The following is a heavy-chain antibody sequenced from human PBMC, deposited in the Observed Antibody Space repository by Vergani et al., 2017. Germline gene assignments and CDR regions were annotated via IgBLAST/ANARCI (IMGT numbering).Heavy chain of an antibody. D-gene: IGHD3-22*01. CDR2: IIPIFGIA. V-gene: IGHV1-69*17. Sequence: QVQLVQSGAEVKQPGSSVKVSCKASGGTFSSYAISWVRQAPGQGLEWMGGIIPIFGIANYAQKFQGRVTITADKSTSTAYMELSSLRSEDTAVYYCARRSSGYYGDAFDIWGQGTMVTVSS. CDR1: GGTFSSYA. J-gene: IGHJ3*02. CDR3: ARRSSGYYGDAFDI.